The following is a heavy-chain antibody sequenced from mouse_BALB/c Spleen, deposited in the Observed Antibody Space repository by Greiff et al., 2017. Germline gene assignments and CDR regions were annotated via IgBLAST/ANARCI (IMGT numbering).Heavy chain of an antibody. CDR3: ARFQLGDY. V-gene: IGHV14-1*02. CDR2: IDPENGNT. D-gene: IGHD4-1*02. CDR1: GFNIKDYY. Sequence: EVKLQQSGAELVRPGALVKLSCKASGFNIKDYYMHWVKQRPEQGLEWIGWIDPENGNTIYDPKFQGKASITADTSSNTAYLQLSSLTSEDTAVYYCARFQLGDYWGQGTTLTVAS. J-gene: IGHJ2*01.